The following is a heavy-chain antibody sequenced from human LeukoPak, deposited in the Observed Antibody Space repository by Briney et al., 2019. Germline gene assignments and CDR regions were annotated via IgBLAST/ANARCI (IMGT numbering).Heavy chain of an antibody. CDR1: GSSLSNSA. D-gene: IGHD5-12*01. Sequence: GRSLRLSCAASGSSLSNSAMSWVRQAPGKGLEWVSLIIASSGSTFYADSVKGRFTISRDNSKNTLYLQMNSLRAEDTAVYYCAKGAYDYIEMGYFDYWGQGTLVTVSS. J-gene: IGHJ4*02. CDR3: AKGAYDYIEMGYFDY. CDR2: IIASSGST. V-gene: IGHV3-23*01.